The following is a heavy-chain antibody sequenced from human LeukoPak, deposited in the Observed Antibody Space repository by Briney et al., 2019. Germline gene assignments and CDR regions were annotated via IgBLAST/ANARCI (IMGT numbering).Heavy chain of an antibody. D-gene: IGHD6-13*01. J-gene: IGHJ4*02. CDR3: ARHAGIAAAVIDY. CDR1: GGSISSSSYY. Sequence: KPSETLSLTCTVSGGSISSSSYYWGWIRQPPGKGLEWIGNIYYSGSTYYNPSLKSRVTISVDTSKNQFSLKLSSVTAAGTAVYYCARHAGIAAAVIDYWGQGTLVTVSS. CDR2: IYYSGST. V-gene: IGHV4-39*01.